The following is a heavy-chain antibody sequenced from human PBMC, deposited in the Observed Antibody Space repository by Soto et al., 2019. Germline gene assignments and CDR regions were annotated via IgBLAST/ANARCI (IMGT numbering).Heavy chain of an antibody. V-gene: IGHV6-1*01. CDR2: TYYRSKWYN. D-gene: IGHD6-19*01. J-gene: IGHJ4*02. CDR3: ERQTDSTGWFFPDY. CDR1: GDSVSSNSAA. Sequence: PSQTLSLTCAISGDSVSSNSAAWNWIRQSPSRGLEWLGRTYYRSKWYNDYAVSVKSRITINPDTSKNQFSLQLNSVTPEDTAIYYCERQTDSTGWFFPDYWGQGTLVTVSS.